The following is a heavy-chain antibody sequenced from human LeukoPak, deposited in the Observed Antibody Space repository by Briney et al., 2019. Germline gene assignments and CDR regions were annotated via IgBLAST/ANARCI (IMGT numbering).Heavy chain of an antibody. CDR2: IYSSGST. Sequence: WVRQAPGKGLEWIGSIYSSGSTYYNPSLKSRVTISVDTSKNQFSLKLNSVTAADTAVYYCARIVVADFDYWGQGTLVTVSS. CDR3: ARIVVADFDY. D-gene: IGHD3-22*01. V-gene: IGHV4-39*01. J-gene: IGHJ4*02.